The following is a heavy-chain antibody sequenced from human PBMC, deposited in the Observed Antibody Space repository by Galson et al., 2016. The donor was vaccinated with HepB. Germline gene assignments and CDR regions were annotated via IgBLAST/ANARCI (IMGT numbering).Heavy chain of an antibody. CDR3: AGDINPYCMYS. V-gene: IGHV4-59*01. J-gene: IGHJ5*02. Sequence: ETLSLTCSVSGAPRDDYYWSWIRQPPGKGLAWIGHIYYTGSTSYNPYLKSRGTISLDTSNNPFSLRLRAVTAADTAVYYCAGDINPYCMYSWGLGTLVTVSP. D-gene: IGHD2-8*01. CDR2: IYYTGST. CDR1: GAPRDDYY.